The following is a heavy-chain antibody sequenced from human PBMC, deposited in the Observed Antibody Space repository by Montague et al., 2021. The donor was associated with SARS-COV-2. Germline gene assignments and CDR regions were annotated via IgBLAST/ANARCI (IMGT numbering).Heavy chain of an antibody. CDR2: TYYRSKWYN. Sequence: CAISGDSVSSNSAAWNWIRQSPSRGLEWLGRTYYRSKWYNDYAVSVKSRITINSDTSKNQFSLQLNYVTPEDTAVYYCARDTRIQLWFDRDYYYGMDVWGRGTTVTVSS. J-gene: IGHJ6*02. CDR1: GDSVSSNSAA. CDR3: ARDTRIQLWFDRDYYYGMDV. D-gene: IGHD5-18*01. V-gene: IGHV6-1*01.